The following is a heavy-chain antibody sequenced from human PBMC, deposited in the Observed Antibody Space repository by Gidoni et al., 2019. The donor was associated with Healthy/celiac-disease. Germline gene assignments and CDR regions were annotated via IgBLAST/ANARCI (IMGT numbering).Heavy chain of an antibody. V-gene: IGHV3-23*01. J-gene: IGHJ4*02. CDR1: GFTFSSYA. CDR3: AKNGYDSGNYYYEDY. Sequence: EVQVLESGGGLVQPGGSLRLSCAASGFTFSSYAISWVRQAPGKGLEWVSAISASGGTTYYADSVKGRFTISRDNSKNTVYLQMNSLRAEDTAVYYCAKNGYDSGNYYYEDYWGQGTLVTVSS. D-gene: IGHD3-22*01. CDR2: ISASGGTT.